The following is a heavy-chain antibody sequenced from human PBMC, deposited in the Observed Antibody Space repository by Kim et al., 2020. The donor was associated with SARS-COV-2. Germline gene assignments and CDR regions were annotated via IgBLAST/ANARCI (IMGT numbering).Heavy chain of an antibody. V-gene: IGHV4-39*01. Sequence: SETLSLTCTVFGGSLSATNFFWGWIRQSPVKGLEWLASVSYSGTTYYNPSLNSRLTLSLGTSNNQFSLNLRSMTAADTALYYCVADSSTSAWYYFWGRGT. CDR3: VADSSTSAWYYF. CDR2: VSYSGTT. CDR1: GGSLSATNFF. J-gene: IGHJ4*02. D-gene: IGHD6-19*01.